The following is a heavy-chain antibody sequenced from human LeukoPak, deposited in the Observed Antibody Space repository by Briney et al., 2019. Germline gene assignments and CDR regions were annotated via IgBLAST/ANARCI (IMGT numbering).Heavy chain of an antibody. J-gene: IGHJ3*02. CDR1: GFTFSSYA. D-gene: IGHD3-22*01. CDR2: ISGSGGST. CDR3: AKDQITMIVVVIEGQDAFDI. Sequence: PGGSLRLSCAASGFTFSSYAMSWVRQAPGKGLEWVSAISGSGGSTYYADSVKGRFTISRDNSKNTLYLQMNSLRAEDTAVYYCAKDQITMIVVVIEGQDAFDIWGQGTMVTVSS. V-gene: IGHV3-23*01.